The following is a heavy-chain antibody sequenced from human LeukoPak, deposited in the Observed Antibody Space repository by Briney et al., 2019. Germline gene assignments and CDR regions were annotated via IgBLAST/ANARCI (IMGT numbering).Heavy chain of an antibody. V-gene: IGHV3-53*01. J-gene: IGHJ4*02. CDR2: IYSGGST. Sequence: GGSLRLSCAASGFTVSSNYMSWVRQAPGKGLEWVSVIYSGGSTYYADSVKGRLIISRDNSKNTLFLHMNSLRADDTAVYYCGKGKYYDFWSGSTLDYWGQGILVTVSS. CDR3: GKGKYYDFWSGSTLDY. D-gene: IGHD3-3*01. CDR1: GFTVSSNY.